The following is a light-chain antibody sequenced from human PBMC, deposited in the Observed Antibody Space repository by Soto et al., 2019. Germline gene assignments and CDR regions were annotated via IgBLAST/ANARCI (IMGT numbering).Light chain of an antibody. CDR1: SSDVGGYNY. CDR2: EVN. Sequence: QSVVTQPPSAAGSPGQSVAISCTGTSSDVGGYNYVSWYQQHPGKAPKLMIYEVNKRPSGVPDRFSGSKSGNTASLTVSGLPAEDEADYYCCSYVGGYSYVFGIGTKVTVL. CDR3: CSYVGGYSYV. J-gene: IGLJ1*01. V-gene: IGLV2-8*01.